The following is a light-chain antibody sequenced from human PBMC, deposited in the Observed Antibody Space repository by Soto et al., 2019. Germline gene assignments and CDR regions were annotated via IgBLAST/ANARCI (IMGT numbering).Light chain of an antibody. CDR3: QQSDTSPLT. CDR1: QSVDSNF. J-gene: IGKJ4*01. V-gene: IGKV3-20*01. CDR2: GAF. Sequence: EIVLTQSPGTLSLSPGERAALSCRASQSVDSNFLAWYQQKPGQAPRLLIFGAFSRATGIPDRFSGSGSGADFTLTISRLAPEDYAVYYCQQSDTSPLTFGGGTTVEI.